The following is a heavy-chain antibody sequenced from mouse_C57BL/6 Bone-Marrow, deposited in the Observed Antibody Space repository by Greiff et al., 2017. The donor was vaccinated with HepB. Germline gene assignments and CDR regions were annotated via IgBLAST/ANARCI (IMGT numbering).Heavy chain of an antibody. CDR1: GFTFNTYA. Sequence: EVQVVESGGGLVQPKGSLKLSCAASGFTFNTYAMHWVRQAPGKGLEWVARIRSKSSNYATYYADSVKDRFTISRDDSQSMLYLQMNNLKTEDTAMYYCVRGGLLRYYYAMDYWGQGTSVTVSS. D-gene: IGHD1-1*01. J-gene: IGHJ4*01. CDR3: VRGGLLRYYYAMDY. V-gene: IGHV10-3*01. CDR2: IRSKSSNYAT.